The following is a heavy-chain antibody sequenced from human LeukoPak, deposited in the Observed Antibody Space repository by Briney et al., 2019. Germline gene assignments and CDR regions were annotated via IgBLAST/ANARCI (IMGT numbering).Heavy chain of an antibody. V-gene: IGHV4-34*01. CDR3: ASQDYYDSSGYYQKFDY. CDR1: GGSISSYY. CDR2: INHSGST. J-gene: IGHJ4*02. D-gene: IGHD3-22*01. Sequence: SETLSLTCTVSGGSISSYYWSWIRQPPGKGLEWIGGINHSGSTNYNPSLKSRVTISVDTSKNQFSLKLSSVTAADTAVYYCASQDYYDSSGYYQKFDYWGQGTLVTVSS.